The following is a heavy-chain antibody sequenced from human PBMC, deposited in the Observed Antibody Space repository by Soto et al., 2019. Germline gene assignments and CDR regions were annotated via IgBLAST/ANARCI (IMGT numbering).Heavy chain of an antibody. J-gene: IGHJ4*02. CDR2: IYCSGNT. D-gene: IGHD3-22*01. V-gene: IGHV4-39*01. CDR3: ARHQGSSYYYSVPDLYYFDY. CDR1: GGSISSSSYF. Sequence: SETLSLTCTVSGGSISSSSYFWGWIRQPPGKGLEWIGSIYCSGNTYYNPSLNSRVTISVDTSKNQFSLMLTSVTAADTAVYYCARHQGSSYYYSVPDLYYFDYWGQGTLVTVSS.